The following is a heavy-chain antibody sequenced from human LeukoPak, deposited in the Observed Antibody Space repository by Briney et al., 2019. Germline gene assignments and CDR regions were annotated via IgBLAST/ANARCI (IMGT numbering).Heavy chain of an antibody. CDR1: GFRFKNYA. V-gene: IGHV3-23*01. CDR2: ISASGGGT. J-gene: IGHJ4*02. Sequence: GGSLRLSCAASGFRFKNYAMAWVRQPPGKGLEWVSTISASGGGTYYADSVMGRFTISRDNSKDTLSLQMNTLRVEDTALYYCAKDVRRAEYCSSATCYTSSFDQWCQGTLVTVSS. D-gene: IGHD2-2*02. CDR3: AKDVRRAEYCSSATCYTSSFDQ.